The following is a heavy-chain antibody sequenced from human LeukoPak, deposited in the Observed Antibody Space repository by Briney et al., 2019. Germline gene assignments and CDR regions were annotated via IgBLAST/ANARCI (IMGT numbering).Heavy chain of an antibody. CDR1: GYTLTELS. CDR2: FDPEDGET. J-gene: IGHJ4*02. CDR3: ATASPPSYGSGSYYLFDY. D-gene: IGHD3-10*01. V-gene: IGHV1-24*01. Sequence: ASVKVSCKVSGYTLTELSMHWVRQAPGKGLEWMGGFDPEDGETIYAQKFQGRVTMTEDTSTDTAYMELSSLRSEDTAVYYCATASPPSYGSGSYYLFDYWGQGTLVTVPS.